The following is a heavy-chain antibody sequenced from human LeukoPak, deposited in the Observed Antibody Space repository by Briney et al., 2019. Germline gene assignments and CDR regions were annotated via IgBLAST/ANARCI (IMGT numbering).Heavy chain of an antibody. CDR2: ISSSGSTI. D-gene: IGHD6-19*01. V-gene: IGHV3-48*03. J-gene: IGHJ5*02. CDR3: ARDRVSSGWYPPRPGDWFDP. Sequence: GGSLRLSCAASGFTFSSYEMNWVRQAPGKGLEWVSYISSSGSTIYYADSVKGRFTISRDNAKNSLYLQMNSLRAEDTAVYYCARDRVSSGWYPPRPGDWFDPWGQGTLVTVSS. CDR1: GFTFSSYE.